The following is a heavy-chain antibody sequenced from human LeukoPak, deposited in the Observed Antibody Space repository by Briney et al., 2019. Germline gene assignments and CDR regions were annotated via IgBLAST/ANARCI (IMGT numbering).Heavy chain of an antibody. V-gene: IGHV1-69*05. CDR3: ARGNWSDAFDV. Sequence: SVKVSCKASGGTFSSYAISWVRQAPGQGLEWMGGITPMVDTAKYAQKLQDRVTITTDESASTAYLDLSSLTSEDTAVYYCARGNWSDAFDVWGQGALVTVSS. CDR1: GGTFSSYA. J-gene: IGHJ3*01. D-gene: IGHD1-1*01. CDR2: ITPMVDTA.